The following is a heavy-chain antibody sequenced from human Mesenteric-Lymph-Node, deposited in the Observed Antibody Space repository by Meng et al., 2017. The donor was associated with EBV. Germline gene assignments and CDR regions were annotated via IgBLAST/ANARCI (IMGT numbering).Heavy chain of an antibody. D-gene: IGHD4-17*01. J-gene: IGHJ4*02. Sequence: QVQLQESGPCLGTPSETLSLFCTVVGGSVSSGRYYWSWIRQPPGKGLQWIGYTYYSGSTTYNPSLKTRVTISVDTSKNQFSLKLSSVTAADTAVYYCARGPDYGDYSGYFFDYWGQGSLVTVSS. CDR1: GGSVSSGRYY. V-gene: IGHV4-61*01. CDR2: TYYSGST. CDR3: ARGPDYGDYSGYFFDY.